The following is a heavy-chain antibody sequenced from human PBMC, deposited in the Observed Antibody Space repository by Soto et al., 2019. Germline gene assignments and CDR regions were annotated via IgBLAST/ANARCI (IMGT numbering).Heavy chain of an antibody. D-gene: IGHD1-20*01. CDR2: IYHSGRT. V-gene: IGHV4-31*03. Sequence: SEXLSLTCTVSGGSMSNGYYYWSWVRQNPGKGLEWIGHIYHSGRTYYNPSLKSRVGILVDTSKNQFSLNLNSVTAADTAVYYCARWVEVSLDYFDSWGQGTPVTVSS. J-gene: IGHJ4*02. CDR3: ARWVEVSLDYFDS. CDR1: GGSMSNGYYY.